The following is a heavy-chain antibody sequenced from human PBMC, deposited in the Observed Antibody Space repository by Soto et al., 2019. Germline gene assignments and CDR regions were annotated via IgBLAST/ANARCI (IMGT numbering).Heavy chain of an antibody. CDR2: IYYSGST. Sequence: PSETLSLTCTVSGGSISSGGYYWSWIRQHPGKGLEWIGYIYYSGSTYYNPSLKSRVTISVDTSKNQFSLKLSPVTAADTAVYYCARSTRLGIAAAGRTFDYWGQGTLVTVSS. CDR1: GGSISSGGYY. V-gene: IGHV4-31*03. J-gene: IGHJ4*02. CDR3: ARSTRLGIAAAGRTFDY. D-gene: IGHD6-13*01.